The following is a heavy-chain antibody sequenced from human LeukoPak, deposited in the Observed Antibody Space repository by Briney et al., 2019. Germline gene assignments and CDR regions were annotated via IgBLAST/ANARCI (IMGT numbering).Heavy chain of an antibody. Sequence: SETLSLTCTVSGGSISSYYWSWIRQTPGKGLEWIGYIYYSGSTNYNPSLKSRVTISVATSKNQFSLKLTSVTAADTAVYYCARGRLTTGGWFDPWGQGTLVTVSS. V-gene: IGHV4-59*12. D-gene: IGHD3-9*01. CDR1: GGSISSYY. J-gene: IGHJ5*02. CDR3: ARGRLTTGGWFDP. CDR2: IYYSGST.